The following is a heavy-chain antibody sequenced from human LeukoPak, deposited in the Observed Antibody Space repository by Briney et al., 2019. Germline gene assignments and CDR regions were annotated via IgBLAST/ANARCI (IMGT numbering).Heavy chain of an antibody. CDR2: INPSGGST. CDR3: ARESLNYCSSTSCYGGGWSDP. J-gene: IGHJ5*02. Sequence: ASVKVSCKASGYTFTSYYMHWVRQASGQGLEWMGIINPSGGSTSYAQKFQGRVTMTRDTSTSTVYMELSSLRSEDTAVYYCARESLNYCSSTSCYGGGWSDPWGQGTLVTVSS. D-gene: IGHD2-2*01. CDR1: GYTFTSYY. V-gene: IGHV1-46*01.